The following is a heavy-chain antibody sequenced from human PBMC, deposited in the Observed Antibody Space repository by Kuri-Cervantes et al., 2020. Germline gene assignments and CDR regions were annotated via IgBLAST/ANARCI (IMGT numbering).Heavy chain of an antibody. CDR1: GASLSSYY. Sequence: SETLSLTCTVSGASLSSYYWTWIRQPPGKGLEWIGYVYYSGITNYNPSLKSRVTTSLDTSKNQFSLKLSSVTAADTAVYFCARDSSGHYSFDPWGQGALVTVSS. CDR3: ARDSSGHYSFDP. V-gene: IGHV4-59*01. J-gene: IGHJ5*02. D-gene: IGHD3-22*01. CDR2: VYYSGIT.